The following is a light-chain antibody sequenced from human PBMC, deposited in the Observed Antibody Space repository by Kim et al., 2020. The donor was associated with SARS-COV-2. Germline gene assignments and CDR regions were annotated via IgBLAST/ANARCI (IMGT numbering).Light chain of an antibody. CDR1: SGAVTSGYY. CDR3: LLYYAGARV. Sequence: QTVVTQEPSLTVSPGGTVTLTCASDSGAVTSGYYPNWFQQIPGQAPRALIYSTTYKHSWTPARFSGSLLGGKAALTLSGVQPEDEAEYYCLLYYAGARVFGGGTQLTVL. CDR2: STT. V-gene: IGLV7-43*01. J-gene: IGLJ3*02.